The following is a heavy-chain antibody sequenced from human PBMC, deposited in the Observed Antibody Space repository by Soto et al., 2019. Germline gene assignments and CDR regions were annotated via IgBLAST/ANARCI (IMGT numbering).Heavy chain of an antibody. CDR3: ARVGGGYDFWSGYYPRNYYYYGVDV. V-gene: IGHV4-59*01. D-gene: IGHD3-3*01. CDR2: IYYSGST. J-gene: IGHJ6*02. CDR1: GGSISSYY. Sequence: PSETLSLTCTVSGGSISSYYWSWIRQPPGKGLEWIGYIYYSGSTNYNPSLKSRVTISVDTSKNQFSLKLSSVTAADTAVYYCARVGGGYDFWSGYYPRNYYYYGVDVWGQGTAVTSP.